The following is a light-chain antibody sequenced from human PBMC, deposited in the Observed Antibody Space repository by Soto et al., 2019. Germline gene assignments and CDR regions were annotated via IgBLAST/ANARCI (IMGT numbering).Light chain of an antibody. Sequence: DIVMTQSPDSLAVSLGERATINCKSSQSVLSSSNNMNYLTWFQQMPGQPPRLLIYWASTRESGVPDRFSSSGSGTDFTLTISSLQAEDVAVYYCQQYYSAPYTFGQGTKLEIK. J-gene: IGKJ2*01. CDR2: WAS. CDR3: QQYYSAPYT. V-gene: IGKV4-1*01. CDR1: QSVLSSSNNMNY.